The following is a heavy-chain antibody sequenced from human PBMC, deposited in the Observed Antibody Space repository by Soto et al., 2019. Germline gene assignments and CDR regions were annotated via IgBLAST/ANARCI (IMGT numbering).Heavy chain of an antibody. J-gene: IGHJ6*02. CDR3: ASASNWKRGYYYYGMDV. CDR1: GYTFTGYY. CDR2: INPNSGGT. V-gene: IGHV1-2*02. Sequence: ASVKVSCKASGYTFTGYYMHWVRQAPGQGLEWMGWINPNSGGTNYAQKFQGRVTMTRDTSISTAYMELSRLRSDDTAVYYCASASNWKRGYYYYGMDVWGQGTTVTVSS. D-gene: IGHD1-1*01.